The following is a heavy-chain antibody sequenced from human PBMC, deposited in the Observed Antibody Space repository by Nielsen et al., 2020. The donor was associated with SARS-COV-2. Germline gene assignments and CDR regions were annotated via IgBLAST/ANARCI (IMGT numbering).Heavy chain of an antibody. D-gene: IGHD5-24*01. Sequence: GESLKISCAASGFGLSNYWMYWVRQSPEKGLMWVAHIDYEGSLTSYADSVKGRFTISRDNAKNIVYLQMNSLRVEDTAVYYCAREGRKLPLDYWGQGTLVTVSS. CDR2: IDYEGSLT. CDR3: AREGRKLPLDY. J-gene: IGHJ4*02. V-gene: IGHV3-74*01. CDR1: GFGLSNYW.